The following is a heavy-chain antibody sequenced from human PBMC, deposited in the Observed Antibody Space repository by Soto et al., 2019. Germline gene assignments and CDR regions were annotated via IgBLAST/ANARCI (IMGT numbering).Heavy chain of an antibody. D-gene: IGHD2-21*02. J-gene: IGHJ4*02. CDR2: ISGSGGDT. CDR3: AKVPYYGGDCLGYFED. V-gene: IGHV3-23*01. CDR1: GFTFSSYA. Sequence: EVQLLESGGGLVQPGGSLRLSCVASGFTFSSYAMSWVRQAPGKGLEWVSAISGSGGDTYYADSVKGRFTISTDNSKNTLYLQMHSLRAEDTALYYCAKVPYYGGDCLGYFEDWGQGTLVTVSS.